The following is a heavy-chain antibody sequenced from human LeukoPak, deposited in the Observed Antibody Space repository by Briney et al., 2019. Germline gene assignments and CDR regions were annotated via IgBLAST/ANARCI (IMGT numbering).Heavy chain of an antibody. V-gene: IGHV1-69*06. Sequence: SVKVSCKASGGTFSSYAISWVRQAPGQGLEWMGGIIPIFGSANYAQKFQGRVTITADKSTSTAYMELSSLRSEDTAVYYCARYCSSTSCYFFDPWGQGTLVTVSS. CDR3: ARYCSSTSCYFFDP. D-gene: IGHD2-2*01. CDR2: IIPIFGSA. J-gene: IGHJ5*02. CDR1: GGTFSSYA.